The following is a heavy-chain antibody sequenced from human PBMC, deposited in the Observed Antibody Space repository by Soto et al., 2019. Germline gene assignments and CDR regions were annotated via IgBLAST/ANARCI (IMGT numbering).Heavy chain of an antibody. Sequence: EVQLVESGGGLVKPGGSRRLSCAASGFNFNSYTINWVRRAPGKRLEWLSSISSSGYIFSTDSVRGRFTISRDNAKNSVYLQINSLRAEDTAVYFCARDCSGGSCYPGMDVWGQGTTVTVSS. CDR2: ISSSGYI. D-gene: IGHD2-15*01. J-gene: IGHJ6*02. CDR3: ARDCSGGSCYPGMDV. V-gene: IGHV3-21*01. CDR1: GFNFNSYT.